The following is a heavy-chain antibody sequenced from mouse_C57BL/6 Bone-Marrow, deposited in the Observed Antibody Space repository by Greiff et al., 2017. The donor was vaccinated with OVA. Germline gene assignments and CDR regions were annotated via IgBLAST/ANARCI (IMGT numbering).Heavy chain of an antibody. CDR3: ASNYGSSYWYFDV. Sequence: QVQLQQPGAELVKPGASVKLSCKASGYTFTSYWMHWVKQRPGQGLEWIGMIHPNSGSTNYNEKFKIKATLTVDKSSSTAYMQLNILTSEDSAVDYCASNYGSSYWYFDVWGTGTTVTVSS. CDR2: IHPNSGST. V-gene: IGHV1-64*01. J-gene: IGHJ1*03. CDR1: GYTFTSYW. D-gene: IGHD1-1*01.